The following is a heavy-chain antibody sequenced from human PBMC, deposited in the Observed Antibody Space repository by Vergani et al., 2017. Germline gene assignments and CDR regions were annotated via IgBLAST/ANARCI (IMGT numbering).Heavy chain of an antibody. J-gene: IGHJ6*02. CDR3: ARVSITGTTGGYYGMDV. CDR2: IIPILGIA. D-gene: IGHD1-20*01. Sequence: QVQLVQSGAEVKKPGSSVKVSCKASGGTFSSYTISWVRQAPGQGLEWMGRIIPILGIANYAQKFQGRVTITADKSTSTAYMELRSLRSEDTAVYYCARVSITGTTGGYYGMDVWSQGTTVTVSS. V-gene: IGHV1-69*02. CDR1: GGTFSSYT.